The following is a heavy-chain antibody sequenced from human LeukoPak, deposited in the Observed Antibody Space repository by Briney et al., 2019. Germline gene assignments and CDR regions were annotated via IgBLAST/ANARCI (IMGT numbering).Heavy chain of an antibody. J-gene: IGHJ4*02. D-gene: IGHD3-22*01. CDR2: ISYDGSNK. CDR1: GFTFNSYT. CDR3: ARGANYDSSGYLDY. V-gene: IGHV3-30-3*01. Sequence: PGGSLRLSFAASGFTFNSYTMHWVRQAPGKGLEWVAVISYDGSNKYYADSVKGRLTISRDNSKNTLYLQMNSLRVEDTAVYYCARGANYDSSGYLDYWGQGTLVTVSS.